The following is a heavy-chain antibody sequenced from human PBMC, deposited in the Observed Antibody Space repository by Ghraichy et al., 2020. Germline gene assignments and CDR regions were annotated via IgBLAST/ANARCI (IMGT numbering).Heavy chain of an antibody. CDR2: IYYSGST. V-gene: IGHV4-31*03. CDR3: ARACFGCYDSSGYYSQRWGNFDY. D-gene: IGHD3-22*01. Sequence: SETLSLTCTVSGGSISSGGYYWSWIRQHPGKGLEWIGYIYYSGSTYYNPSLKSRVTISVDTSKNQFSLKLSSVTAADTAVYYCARACFGCYDSSGYYSQRWGNFDYWGQGTLVTVSS. J-gene: IGHJ4*02. CDR1: GGSISSGGYY.